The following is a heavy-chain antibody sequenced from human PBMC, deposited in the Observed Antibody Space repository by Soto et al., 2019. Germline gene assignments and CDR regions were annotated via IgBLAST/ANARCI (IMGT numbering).Heavy chain of an antibody. CDR3: ARGGSGYTLFKEV. D-gene: IGHD3-22*01. CDR2: TIPVFQTE. CDR1: GGLFSSYP. Sequence: QEPLVQSGAEVKKPGSSVKVSCKASGGLFSSYPISWVRQVPGQGLEWMGGTIPVFQTEYYTQRFQGRVTITADECTNTAYMELSSVRSEDTAIYDCARGGSGYTLFKEVWGQGTLVTVSS. V-gene: IGHV1-69*01. J-gene: IGHJ4*02.